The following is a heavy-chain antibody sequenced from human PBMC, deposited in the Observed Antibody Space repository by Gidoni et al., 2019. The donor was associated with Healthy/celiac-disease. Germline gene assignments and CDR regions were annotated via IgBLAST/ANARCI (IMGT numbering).Heavy chain of an antibody. CDR2: INPSGGST. V-gene: IGHV1-46*01. Sequence: QVQLVQSGAEVKKPGASVKVSCKASGYTFTSYYMHWVRQAPGQGLEWMGIINPSGGSTSYAQKFQGRVTMTRDTSTSTVYMELSSLRSEDTAVYYCARAPSDGSGYPYYGMDVWGQGTTVTVSS. J-gene: IGHJ6*02. CDR1: GYTFTSYY. CDR3: ARAPSDGSGYPYYGMDV. D-gene: IGHD3-3*01.